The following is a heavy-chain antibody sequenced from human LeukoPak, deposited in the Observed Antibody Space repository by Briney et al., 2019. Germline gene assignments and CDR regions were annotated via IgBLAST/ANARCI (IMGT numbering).Heavy chain of an antibody. J-gene: IGHJ4*02. CDR1: GGSISSSSYY. CDR2: IYYSGST. D-gene: IGHD1-1*01. Sequence: SETLSLTCIVSGGSISSSSYYWGWIRQPPGKGLEWIGSIYYSGSTYYNPSLKSRVTISVDTSKNQFSLKLSSVTAADTAVYYCARHLQILEVYDYRGQGTLVTVSS. V-gene: IGHV4-39*01. CDR3: ARHLQILEVYDY.